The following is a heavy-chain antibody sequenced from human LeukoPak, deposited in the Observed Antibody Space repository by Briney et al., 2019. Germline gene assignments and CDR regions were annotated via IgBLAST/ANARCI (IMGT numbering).Heavy chain of an antibody. D-gene: IGHD2-21*01. Sequence: GGSLRLSCAASGFTFSNYEMSWVRQTPGKGLEWVSHIYTDNNIYQAEAVKGRFTISRDNAKNSLYLQMNGLRAEDTAIYYCARASNSLFDCWGQGTLVTVSS. J-gene: IGHJ4*02. V-gene: IGHV3-48*03. CDR1: GFTFSNYE. CDR3: ARASNSLFDC. CDR2: IYTDNNI.